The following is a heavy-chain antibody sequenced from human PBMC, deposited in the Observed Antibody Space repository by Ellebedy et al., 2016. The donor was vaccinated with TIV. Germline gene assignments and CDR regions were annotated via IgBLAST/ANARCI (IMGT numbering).Heavy chain of an antibody. J-gene: IGHJ4*02. Sequence: GESLKISCAASGFTVSSNYMSWVRQAPGKGLEWVSVIYSGGSTYYSDSVKGRFTIYRDNSKNTLYLQMNSLRAEDTAVYYCARGGYGWDYWGQGTLVTVSS. CDR2: IYSGGST. CDR1: GFTVSSNY. CDR3: ARGGYGWDY. D-gene: IGHD3-10*01. V-gene: IGHV3-66*01.